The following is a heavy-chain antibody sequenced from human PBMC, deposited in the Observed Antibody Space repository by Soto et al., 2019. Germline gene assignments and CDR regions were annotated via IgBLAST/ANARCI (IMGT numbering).Heavy chain of an antibody. CDR2: IYYSGST. J-gene: IGHJ5*01. V-gene: IGHV4-59*12. CDR3: VRYYYVTSGYSNWFDS. D-gene: IGHD3-22*01. CDR1: GGSLSSYY. Sequence: SETLSLTCVVSGGSLSSYYWSWIRQPPGRGLEWIGYIYYSGSTNYNPSLKSRVTISVDTSKNQFSLKLSSVTAADTAEYFCVRYYYVTSGYSNWFDSWGQGTLVTVSS.